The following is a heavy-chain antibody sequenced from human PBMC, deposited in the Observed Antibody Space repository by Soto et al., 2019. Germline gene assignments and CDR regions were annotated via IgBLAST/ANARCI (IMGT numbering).Heavy chain of an antibody. J-gene: IGHJ6*02. CDR2: INHSGST. CDR1: GGSFSGYY. D-gene: IGHD3-10*01. CDR3: ARHMVRGVTHYYYGMDV. Sequence: SETLSLTCAVYGGSFSGYYWSWIRQPPGKGLEWIGEINHSGSTNYNPSLKSRVTISVDTSKNQFSLKLSSVTAEDTAVYYCARHMVRGVTHYYYGMDVWGQGTTVTVSS. V-gene: IGHV4-34*01.